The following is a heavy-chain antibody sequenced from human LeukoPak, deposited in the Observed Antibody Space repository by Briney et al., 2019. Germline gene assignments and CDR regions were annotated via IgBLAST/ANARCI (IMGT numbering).Heavy chain of an antibody. D-gene: IGHD4-17*01. CDR3: ARMNGDYGFRNYFYYGLDV. V-gene: IGHV4-31*03. CDR1: GGSISSGGYY. Sequence: PSQTLSLTCTVSGGSISSGGYYWSWIRQHPGKGLEWIGYIYYSGSTYYNPSLKSRVTISVDTSKNQFSLKLSSVTAADTAVYYCARMNGDYGFRNYFYYGLDVWGQGTTVTVSS. CDR2: IYYSGST. J-gene: IGHJ6*02.